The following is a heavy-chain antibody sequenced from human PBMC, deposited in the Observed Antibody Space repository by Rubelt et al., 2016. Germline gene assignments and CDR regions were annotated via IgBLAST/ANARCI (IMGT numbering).Heavy chain of an antibody. V-gene: IGHV3-11*06. J-gene: IGHJ4*02. CDR3: ARGDWVGATNY. Sequence: GRFTISRDNAKNSLYLQMNSLRAEDTAVYYCARGDWVGATNYWGQGTLVTVSS. D-gene: IGHD1-26*01.